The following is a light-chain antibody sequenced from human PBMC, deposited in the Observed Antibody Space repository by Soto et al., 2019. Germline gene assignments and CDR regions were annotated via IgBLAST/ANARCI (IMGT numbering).Light chain of an antibody. CDR2: GAS. V-gene: IGKV1-9*01. J-gene: IGKJ1*01. CDR3: QKLNAYPPCT. CDR1: QGIGSD. Sequence: QLTQSPSSLSASVGDRVTITCRASQGIGSDLAWYQQKPGRAPKLLIFGASTLQSGVPSRFSGSGSGTDFTLTVSSLQPEDFATYFCQKLNAYPPCTFGQGTKVDIK.